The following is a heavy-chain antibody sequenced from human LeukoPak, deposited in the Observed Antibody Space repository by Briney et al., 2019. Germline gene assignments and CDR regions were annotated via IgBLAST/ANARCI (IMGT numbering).Heavy chain of an antibody. J-gene: IGHJ4*02. V-gene: IGHV3-13*04. D-gene: IGHD4-17*01. CDR2: IGPAGDT. Sequence: PGGFLRLSCAASGFTFSSYDMHWVRPATGKGLEWVSAIGPAGDTYYPGSVKGRFTISRENAKSSLYLQMNTLRAGDTAVYYCARIGYGDEFDYWGQGALVTVSS. CDR1: GFTFSSYD. CDR3: ARIGYGDEFDY.